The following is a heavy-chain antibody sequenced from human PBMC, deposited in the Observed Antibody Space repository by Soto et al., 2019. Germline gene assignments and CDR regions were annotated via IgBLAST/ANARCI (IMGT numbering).Heavy chain of an antibody. CDR2: TYHSGNP. D-gene: IGHD3-10*01. CDR3: ARGHSMVRGVIITFDY. V-gene: IGHV4-30-2*01. J-gene: IGHJ4*02. Sequence: SETLSLTCDVSGDTISTGGYTWAWIRQPPGKALEWIGHTYHSGNPYYNPSLKSRVIISVDRSKNQFSLKVRSVTAADTAVYYCARGHSMVRGVIITFDYWGQGTLVTVSS. CDR1: GDTISTGGYT.